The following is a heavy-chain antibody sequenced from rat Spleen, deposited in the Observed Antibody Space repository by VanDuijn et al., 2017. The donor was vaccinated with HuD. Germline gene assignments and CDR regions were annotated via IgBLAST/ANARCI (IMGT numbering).Heavy chain of an antibody. V-gene: IGHV2-41*01. CDR2: IWNAGGT. D-gene: IGHD4-2*01. J-gene: IGHJ2*01. CDR1: GFSLTSSN. Sequence: QVQLKESGPDLAQPSQTLSLTCTVAGFSLTSSNVHWVRQPPGKDLEWMGIIWNAGGTQYNSAHKSRLSISRDTSKSQVFLKMNSLQTEDTATYYCARDRTGPFDYWGQGVMVTVSS. CDR3: ARDRTGPFDY.